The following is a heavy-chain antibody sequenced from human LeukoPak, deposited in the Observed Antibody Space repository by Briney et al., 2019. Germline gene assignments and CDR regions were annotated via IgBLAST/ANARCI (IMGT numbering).Heavy chain of an antibody. Sequence: PGGSLRLSCAASGFTLSNYWMSWVRQAPGKGLEWVANIKQDGSEKYYVDSVKGRFAISRDNDKNSLYLQMNSLRAEDTAVYYCARYGNGAWLAHYSFDIWGQGTMVTVSS. D-gene: IGHD6-19*01. J-gene: IGHJ3*02. CDR1: GFTLSNYW. CDR3: ARYGNGAWLAHYSFDI. V-gene: IGHV3-7*01. CDR2: IKQDGSEK.